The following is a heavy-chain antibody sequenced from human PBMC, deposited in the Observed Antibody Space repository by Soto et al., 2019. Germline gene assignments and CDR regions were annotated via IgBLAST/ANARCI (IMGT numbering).Heavy chain of an antibody. CDR2: ISSVSSPI. Sequence: PGGCLRLSCAAFGFTFSTYVMNGVRQAPGKGLEWISYISSVSSPIYYADSVKGRFTIARDNAKNSLYLQMNNLRDEDTAVYYCAREGYCIDAHCVEFWGQGTPVTVSS. D-gene: IGHD2-15*01. J-gene: IGHJ4*02. CDR3: AREGYCIDAHCVEF. CDR1: GFTFSTYV. V-gene: IGHV3-48*02.